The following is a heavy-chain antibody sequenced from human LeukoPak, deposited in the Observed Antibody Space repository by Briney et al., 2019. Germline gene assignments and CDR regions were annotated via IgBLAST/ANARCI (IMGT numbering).Heavy chain of an antibody. V-gene: IGHV4-30-4*01. Sequence: SETLSLTCTLSGGSISSGDYYWSWIRQPPGKGLEWIGYIYYSGSTNYNPSLKSRVTISVDTSKNQFSLKLSSVTAADTAVYYCARHLYYYAVYDYWGQGTLVTVSS. CDR1: GGSISSGDYY. D-gene: IGHD3-10*01. J-gene: IGHJ4*02. CDR3: ARHLYYYAVYDY. CDR2: IYYSGST.